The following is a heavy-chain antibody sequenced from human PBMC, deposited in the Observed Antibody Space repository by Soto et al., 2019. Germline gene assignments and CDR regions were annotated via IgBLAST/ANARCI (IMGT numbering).Heavy chain of an antibody. CDR3: ARGVGSGSYYTQYNWFDP. CDR1: GYTFTNYG. CDR2: ISAYNGNT. V-gene: IGHV1-18*01. D-gene: IGHD3-10*01. Sequence: QVQLVQSGAEVKKPGASVKVSCKASGYTFTNYGISWVRQAPGQGLEWMGWISAYNGNTKYAQKLQGRVTMTTDTSTSTADMELRSLGSDDTAVYYCARGVGSGSYYTQYNWFDPWGQGTLVTVSS. J-gene: IGHJ5*02.